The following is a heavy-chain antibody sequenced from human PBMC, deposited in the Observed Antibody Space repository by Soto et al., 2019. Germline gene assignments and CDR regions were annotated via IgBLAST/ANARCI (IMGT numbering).Heavy chain of an antibody. CDR2: IYPSGGST. CDR3: ARDFSGPMDY. D-gene: IGHD3-10*01. V-gene: IGHV1-46*01. J-gene: IGHJ4*02. Sequence: ASVKVSCKASGYTFTNYYMHWVRQAPGQGLEWMGIIYPSGGSTRNAQKFQGRVTMTRDTSTSTVYMELSSLRSEDPAVYYCARDFSGPMDYWGRGTLVTVS. CDR1: GYTFTNYY.